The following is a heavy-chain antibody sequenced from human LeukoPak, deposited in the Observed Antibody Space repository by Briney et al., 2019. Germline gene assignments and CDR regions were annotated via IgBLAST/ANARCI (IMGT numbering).Heavy chain of an antibody. Sequence: GASVKVSCKASGYTFTGYYMRWVRQAPGQGLEWMGWINPNSGGTNYAQKFQGRVTMTRDTSISTAYMELSRLRSDDTAVYYCARDRIAVAGYYFDYWGQGTLVTVSS. J-gene: IGHJ4*02. V-gene: IGHV1-2*02. D-gene: IGHD6-19*01. CDR3: ARDRIAVAGYYFDY. CDR2: INPNSGGT. CDR1: GYTFTGYY.